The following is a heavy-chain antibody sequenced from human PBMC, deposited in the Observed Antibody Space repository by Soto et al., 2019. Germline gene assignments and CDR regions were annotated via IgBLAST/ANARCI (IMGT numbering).Heavy chain of an antibody. V-gene: IGHV3-21*01. CDR3: ARDLSSSWYAGAFDI. CDR1: GVTFSSYS. Sequence: GGSLRLSCAASGVTFSSYSMNWVRQAPGKGLEWVSSISSSSSYIYYADSVKGRFTISRDNAKNSLYLQMNSLRAEDTAVYYCARDLSSSWYAGAFDIWGQGTMVTVSS. J-gene: IGHJ3*02. D-gene: IGHD6-13*01. CDR2: ISSSSSYI.